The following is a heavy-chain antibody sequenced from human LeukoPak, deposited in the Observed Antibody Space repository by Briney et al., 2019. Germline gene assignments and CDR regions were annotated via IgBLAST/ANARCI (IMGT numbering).Heavy chain of an antibody. D-gene: IGHD3-9*01. V-gene: IGHV1-8*01. Sequence: GASVKVSCKASGYTFTSYDINWVRQATGQGLEWMGWMNPISGNTGYAQKFQGRVTMTRNTSISTAYMELSSLRSGDTAVYYCARAGRSRYFDLDGGYQFYYYMDVWGKGTTVTVSS. J-gene: IGHJ6*03. CDR3: ARAGRSRYFDLDGGYQFYYYMDV. CDR1: GYTFTSYD. CDR2: MNPISGNT.